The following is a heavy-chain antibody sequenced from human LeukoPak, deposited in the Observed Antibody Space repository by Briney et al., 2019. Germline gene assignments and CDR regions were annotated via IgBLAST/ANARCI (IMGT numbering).Heavy chain of an antibody. CDR2: ISYDGSNK. CDR3: ARDRQSGSSPPPNGMDV. CDR1: GFTFSSYV. D-gene: IGHD3-3*01. V-gene: IGHV3-30-3*01. J-gene: IGHJ6*02. Sequence: AGGSLRLSCAASGFTFSSYVMHWVRQAPGKGLEWVAVISYDGSNKYYADSVKGRFTISRDNSKNTLYLQMNSLRAEDTAVYYCARDRQSGSSPPPNGMDVWGQGTTVTVSS.